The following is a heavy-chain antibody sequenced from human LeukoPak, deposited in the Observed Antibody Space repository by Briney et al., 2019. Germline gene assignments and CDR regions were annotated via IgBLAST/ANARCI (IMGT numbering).Heavy chain of an antibody. J-gene: IGHJ4*02. Sequence: GGSLRLSCAASGLTFSSYGMHWVRQAPGKGLEWVAVIWYDGTNEYYADSVKGRFTMSRDNSKNSLFLQMNSLRAEDTALYYCARIGSAAFTDYWGQGTLVTVSS. CDR1: GLTFSSYG. CDR2: IWYDGTNE. V-gene: IGHV3-33*01. D-gene: IGHD3-3*02. CDR3: ARIGSAAFTDY.